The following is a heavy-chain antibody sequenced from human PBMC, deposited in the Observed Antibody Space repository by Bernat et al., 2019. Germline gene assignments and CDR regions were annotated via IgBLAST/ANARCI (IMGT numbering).Heavy chain of an antibody. J-gene: IGHJ4*02. D-gene: IGHD6-19*01. CDR2: IKQDGSEK. V-gene: IGHV3-7*04. CDR3: ARDSIAVAGTAYFDY. Sequence: EVQLVESGGGLVQPGGSLRLSCVASGFTFSSYWMSWVRQAPGKGLEWVANIKQDGSEKYYVDSVKGRFTISRDNAKNSLYLQMNSLRAEDTAVYYCARDSIAVAGTAYFDYWGQGTLVTVSS. CDR1: GFTFSSYW.